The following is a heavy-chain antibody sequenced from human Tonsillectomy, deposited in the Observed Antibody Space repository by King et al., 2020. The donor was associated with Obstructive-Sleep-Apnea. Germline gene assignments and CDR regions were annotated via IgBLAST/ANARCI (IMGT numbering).Heavy chain of an antibody. J-gene: IGHJ6*02. V-gene: IGHV1-46*03. CDR2: INPSGRST. D-gene: IGHD2-2*01. CDR3: SRGDGDLGELPACMNLYYYCGIDV. CDR1: GYTFTSHY. Sequence: VQLVESGAEMKKPGASVKVSCKASGYTFTSHYIHWMRQAPGQGLEWMGRINPSGRSTNYAQKFQGRVTMTRDTSTSTVYMELSSLRSEDTAVYYFSRGDGDLGELPACMNLYYYCGIDVWGQGTTVTVSS.